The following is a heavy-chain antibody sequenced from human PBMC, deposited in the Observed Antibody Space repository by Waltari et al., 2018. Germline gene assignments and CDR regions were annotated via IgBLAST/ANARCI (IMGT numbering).Heavy chain of an antibody. D-gene: IGHD2-2*01. Sequence: QVQLVESGGGVVQPGKSLRLSCTASGFSFSSCAMHWVRQAPGKGLEWVTVISHDGNKKYSADSVKGRFTISRDNSKNTLFLHMSNLRPEDTAIYYCAKGENFFLMPAAMLGVLPGPGGMDVWGQGTTVTVSS. CDR3: AKGENFFLMPAAMLGVLPGPGGMDV. CDR1: GFSFSSCA. V-gene: IGHV3-30-3*01. J-gene: IGHJ6*02. CDR2: ISHDGNKK.